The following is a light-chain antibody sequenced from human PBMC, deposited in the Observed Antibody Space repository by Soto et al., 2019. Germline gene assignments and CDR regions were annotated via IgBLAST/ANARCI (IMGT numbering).Light chain of an antibody. J-gene: IGKJ1*01. CDR2: AAT. V-gene: IGKV1-27*01. CDR1: QGISNY. Sequence: DIQMTQSPSSLSASVGDRVTITCRASQGISNYLAWYQQIPGKVPKLLIYAATTLQSGVPSRFSGSGSGTDFTLTISGLQPEDVATYYCQNYNGAPWTFGQGTKVEIK. CDR3: QNYNGAPWT.